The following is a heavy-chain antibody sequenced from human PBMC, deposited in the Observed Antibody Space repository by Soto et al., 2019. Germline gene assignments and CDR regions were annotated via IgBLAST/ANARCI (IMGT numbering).Heavy chain of an antibody. D-gene: IGHD1-26*01. CDR1: GYIFIHCF. V-gene: IGHV1-46*01. Sequence: QVQLVPSGAEMKQPGASVKLSCLASGYIFIHCFMHWVRQAPGQGLAWMGGLNPSSGTTTYAQKFQGRVTVTRDTSTSTVDMELSSQGAGDTAMYYWARSLGETTARFDYWGQGSLGTVSA. CDR3: ARSLGETTARFDY. CDR2: LNPSSGTT. J-gene: IGHJ4*02.